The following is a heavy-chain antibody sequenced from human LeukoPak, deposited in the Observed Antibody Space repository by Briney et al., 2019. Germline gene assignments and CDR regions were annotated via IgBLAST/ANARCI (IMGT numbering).Heavy chain of an antibody. Sequence: GGSLRLSCAASGFTFSSYEMNWVRQAPGKGLEWVSYISSSGSTIYYADSVKGRFTISRDNAKNSLSLQMDSLRAEDTAVYYCARGGLWGGDYWGQGTLVTVSS. CDR2: ISSSGSTI. D-gene: IGHD3-16*01. V-gene: IGHV3-48*03. CDR1: GFTFSSYE. CDR3: ARGGLWGGDY. J-gene: IGHJ4*02.